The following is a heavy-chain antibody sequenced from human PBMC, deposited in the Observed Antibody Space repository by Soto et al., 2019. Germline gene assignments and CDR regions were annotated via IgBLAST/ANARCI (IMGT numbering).Heavy chain of an antibody. J-gene: IGHJ4*02. D-gene: IGHD1-1*01. CDR3: AKDRSTTALPGIPRGGHYDS. CDR1: GFTFSSSG. Sequence: QVQLVEAGGGVVQPGGSLRLSCAASGFTFSSSGMFWVRQTPGKGLEWLALIWYDGSNKYYADSVKGRFTISRDNSXSTLYLQMNSLTVEDTAVYYCAKDRSTTALPGIPRGGHYDSWGQGPLVTFSS. V-gene: IGHV3-33*06. CDR2: IWYDGSNK.